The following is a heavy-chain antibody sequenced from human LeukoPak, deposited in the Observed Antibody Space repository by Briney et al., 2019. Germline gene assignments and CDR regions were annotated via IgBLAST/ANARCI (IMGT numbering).Heavy chain of an antibody. V-gene: IGHV1-2*02. CDR3: ARGRGGYCSSTSCHRLFDY. CDR1: GGTFSSYT. CDR2: INPNSGGT. Sequence: ASVKVSCKASGGTFSSYTISWVRQAPGQGLEWMGWINPNSGGTNYAQKFQGRVTMTRDTSISTAYMELSRLRSDDTAVYYCARGRGGYCSSTSCHRLFDYWGQGTLVTVSS. D-gene: IGHD2-2*02. J-gene: IGHJ4*02.